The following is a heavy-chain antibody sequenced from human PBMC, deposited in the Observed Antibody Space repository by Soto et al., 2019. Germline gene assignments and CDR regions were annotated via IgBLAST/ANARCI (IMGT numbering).Heavy chain of an antibody. D-gene: IGHD3-9*01. Sequence: ASVKVSCKASGYTFTSYGISWVRQAPGQGLEKMRWISAYNGNTNYAQKLQGRVTMTTDTSTSTAYMELRSLRSDDTAVYYCARYQYYDILTGYSTSFDYWGQGTLVTVSS. CDR2: ISAYNGNT. CDR3: ARYQYYDILTGYSTSFDY. J-gene: IGHJ4*02. V-gene: IGHV1-18*01. CDR1: GYTFTSYG.